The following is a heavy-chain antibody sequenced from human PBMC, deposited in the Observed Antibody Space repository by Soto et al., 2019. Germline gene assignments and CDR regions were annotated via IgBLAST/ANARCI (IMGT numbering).Heavy chain of an antibody. CDR2: IYYSGST. D-gene: IGHD3-10*01. V-gene: IGHV4-39*01. CDR3: ARHDITYYYGSGSPRGFDP. J-gene: IGHJ5*02. Sequence: QLQLQESGPGLVKPSETLSLTCTVSGGYISSSSYYWGWIRQPQGKGLEWIGSIYYSGSTYYNPSLKSRVTISVDTSKKQFSLKLSSGTAADTAVYYCARHDITYYYGSGSPRGFDPWGQGTLVTVSS. CDR1: GGYISSSSYY.